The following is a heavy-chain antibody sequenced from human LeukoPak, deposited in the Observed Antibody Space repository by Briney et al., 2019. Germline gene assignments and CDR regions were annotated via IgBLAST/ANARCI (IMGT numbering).Heavy chain of an antibody. D-gene: IGHD5-12*01. V-gene: IGHV4-34*01. J-gene: IGHJ4*02. CDR1: GGSFSGYY. Sequence: SETLSLTCAVYGGSFSGYYWSWIRQPPGKGLEWIGEINHSGSTNYNPSLKSRVTISVDTSKNQLSLKLSSVTAADTAVYYCARKRWLQVTKPSYYFDYWGQGTLVTVSS. CDR2: INHSGST. CDR3: ARKRWLQVTKPSYYFDY.